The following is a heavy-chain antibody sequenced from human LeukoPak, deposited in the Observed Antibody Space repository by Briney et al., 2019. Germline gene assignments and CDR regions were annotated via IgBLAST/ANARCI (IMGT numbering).Heavy chain of an antibody. Sequence: SLRLSCAASGFTFSSYAMHWVRQAPGKGLEWVAVILYDGSNKYYADPVKGRFTISRDNSKDTLYLQMNSVRAEDTAVYYCARAVSYYYYYMDVWGKGTTVTVSS. CDR2: ILYDGSNK. J-gene: IGHJ6*03. CDR3: ARAVSYYYYYMDV. V-gene: IGHV3-30-3*01. CDR1: GFTFSSYA.